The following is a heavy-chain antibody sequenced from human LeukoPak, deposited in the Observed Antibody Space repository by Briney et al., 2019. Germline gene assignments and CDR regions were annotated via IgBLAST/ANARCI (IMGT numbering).Heavy chain of an antibody. Sequence: ASVTVSCKVSGYTLTELSMHWVRQAPGKGVGWMGGFYPEDGETIYAQKFQGRVTMTEDTSTDTAYMKLSSLRSEDTAVYYSTCDWSEYGWTKGPFQKWGQGTLVTVSS. CDR3: TCDWSEYGWTKGPFQK. D-gene: IGHD3-10*01. V-gene: IGHV1-24*01. CDR2: FYPEDGET. CDR1: GYTLTELS. J-gene: IGHJ4*03.